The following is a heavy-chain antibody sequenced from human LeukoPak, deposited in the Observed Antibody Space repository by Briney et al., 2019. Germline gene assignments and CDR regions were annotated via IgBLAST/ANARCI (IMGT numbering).Heavy chain of an antibody. Sequence: GGSLKLSCAASGFTLSSYWMSWVRQAPGKGLEWVANIKQDGSEKYYVDSVKGRFAISRDDAKNSLYLQMNSLRAEDTAVYYCARDGDVSGYSDWGQGTLVTVSS. J-gene: IGHJ4*02. V-gene: IGHV3-7*01. D-gene: IGHD3-22*01. CDR1: GFTLSSYW. CDR2: IKQDGSEK. CDR3: ARDGDVSGYSD.